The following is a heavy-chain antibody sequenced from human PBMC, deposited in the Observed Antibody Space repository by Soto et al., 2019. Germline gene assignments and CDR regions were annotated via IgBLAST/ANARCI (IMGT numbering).Heavy chain of an antibody. V-gene: IGHV4-31*03. CDR1: SDSMNSGGYY. D-gene: IGHD6-6*01. Sequence: NPSETLSLTCSVSSDSMNSGGYYWSWIRQHPGKGLEWIGYIYSNGDTYYNPSLKSRVTISVDTSKNQFSLNLTSVTAADTAVYYCARRGGSSSGYYYYAMDVWGQGTTVTVYS. J-gene: IGHJ6*02. CDR3: ARRGGSSSGYYYYAMDV. CDR2: IYSNGDT.